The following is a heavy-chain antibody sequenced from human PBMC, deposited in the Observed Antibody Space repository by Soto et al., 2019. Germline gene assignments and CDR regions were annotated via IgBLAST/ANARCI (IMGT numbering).Heavy chain of an antibody. J-gene: IGHJ4*02. CDR2: ISGSGDKT. D-gene: IGHD5-12*01. CDR3: AKEWTPRRAFDH. V-gene: IGHV3-23*01. CDR1: GFTFRSYA. Sequence: GGSLRLSCKASGFTFRSYAMSWVRHTPGKGLEWVSSISGSGDKTYYADSVKGRFTFSRDNSKNTLFLQMNNLRVEDTAVYYCAKEWTPRRAFDHWGQGTLVTVSP.